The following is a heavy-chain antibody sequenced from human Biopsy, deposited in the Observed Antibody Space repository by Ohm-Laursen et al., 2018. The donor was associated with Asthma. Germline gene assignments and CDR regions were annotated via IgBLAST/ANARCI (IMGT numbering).Heavy chain of an antibody. J-gene: IGHJ6*02. D-gene: IGHD6-13*01. CDR2: IYYSGTT. CDR1: SGSGGYMRSGNYY. CDR3: VRGSSSWHHGPFHYYYGLDV. V-gene: IGHV4-39*01. Sequence: GTLSLTCSLSSGSGGYMRSGNYYWGWIRQPPGKGLEWIGSIYYSGTTYYNPSLASRVTVSADTSKNQFSLKLTSAAAADPAVYYCVRGSSSWHHGPFHYYYGLDVWGQGTTATVSS.